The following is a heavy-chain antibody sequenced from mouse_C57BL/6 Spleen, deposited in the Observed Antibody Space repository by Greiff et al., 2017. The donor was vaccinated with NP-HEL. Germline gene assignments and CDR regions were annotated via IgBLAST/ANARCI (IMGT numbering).Heavy chain of an antibody. CDR1: GYSITSGYY. D-gene: IGHD1-1*01. V-gene: IGHV3-6*01. J-gene: IGHJ4*01. CDR2: ISYDGSN. Sequence: DVQLQESGPGLVKPSQSLSLTCSVTGYSITSGYYWNWIRQFPGNKREWMGYISYDGSNNYNPSLKNRISITRDTSKNQFFLKLNSVTTEDTATYYCARRVYYGSSYDYAMDYWGQGTSVTVSS. CDR3: ARRVYYGSSYDYAMDY.